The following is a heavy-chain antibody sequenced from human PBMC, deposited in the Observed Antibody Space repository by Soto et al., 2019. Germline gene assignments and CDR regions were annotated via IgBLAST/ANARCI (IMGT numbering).Heavy chain of an antibody. J-gene: IGHJ3*01. CDR3: AKDRVRGRFGESSFDV. CDR2: ISWNTYTI. Sequence: DVQLVESGGGLVQPGRSLRLSCAASGFTFDDYAMHWVRQAPGKGLEWVSGISWNTYTIDYADSVKGRFTISRDNAKNSLYLQMNSLRAEDTALHYCAKDRVRGRFGESSFDVWGQGTMVTVSS. V-gene: IGHV3-9*01. CDR1: GFTFDDYA. D-gene: IGHD3-10*01.